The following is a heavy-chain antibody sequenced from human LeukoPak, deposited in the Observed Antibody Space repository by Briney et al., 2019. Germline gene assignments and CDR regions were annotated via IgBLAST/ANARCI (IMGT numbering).Heavy chain of an antibody. CDR2: MDYSGST. CDR1: GGSISDYY. J-gene: IGHJ4*02. V-gene: IGHV4-59*08. D-gene: IGHD6-19*01. CDR3: ARRKRGSGGPFDY. Sequence: SETLSLTCTVSGGSISDYYWTWIRQSPGTGLEWIGYMDYSGSTAYNPSLKSRVTVSIDTSKKQFSLELSSVTAADTAIYFCARRKRGSGGPFDYWGQGTLVTVSS.